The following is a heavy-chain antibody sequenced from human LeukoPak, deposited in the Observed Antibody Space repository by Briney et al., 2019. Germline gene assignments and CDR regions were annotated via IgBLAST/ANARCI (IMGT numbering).Heavy chain of an antibody. CDR3: VKARDYGGYYYRGDFDY. CDR1: GFTFDDYA. D-gene: IGHD3-22*01. V-gene: IGHV3-9*01. Sequence: GGSLRLSCAASGFTFDDYAMHWVRQAPGKGLEWVSGIIWNSGTIGYADSVKGRFTISRDNAKKSLFLQMKGLSTEDTGFYYCVKARDYGGYYYRGDFDYWGQGTLVTVSS. J-gene: IGHJ4*02. CDR2: IIWNSGTI.